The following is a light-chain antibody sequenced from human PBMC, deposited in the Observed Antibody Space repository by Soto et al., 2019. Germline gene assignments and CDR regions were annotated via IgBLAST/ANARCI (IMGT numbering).Light chain of an antibody. J-gene: IGKJ1*01. Sequence: EIVLTQSPGTLSLSPGERATLSCRASQSVSSYLAWYQQKPGQAPRLLIYGASSRATGIPDRFSGSGSGTDFTLTITRLEPEDFAVYHCQQYDGSPRTFGQGTKVDIK. CDR1: QSVSSY. CDR3: QQYDGSPRT. CDR2: GAS. V-gene: IGKV3-20*01.